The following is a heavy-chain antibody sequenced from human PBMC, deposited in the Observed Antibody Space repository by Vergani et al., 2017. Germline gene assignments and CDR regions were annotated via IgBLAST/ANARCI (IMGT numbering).Heavy chain of an antibody. V-gene: IGHV3-30-3*01. CDR3: VIGYCSSTSCPYYYYGMDV. D-gene: IGHD2-2*01. CDR2: ISYDGSNK. J-gene: IGHJ6*02. CDR1: GFTFSSYA. Sequence: QVQLVESGGGVVQPGRSLRLSCAASGFTFSSYAMHWVRQAPGKGLEWVAVISYDGSNKYYADSVKGRFTISRDNSKNTLYLQMNSLRAEDTAVYYCVIGYCSSTSCPYYYYGMDVWGQGP.